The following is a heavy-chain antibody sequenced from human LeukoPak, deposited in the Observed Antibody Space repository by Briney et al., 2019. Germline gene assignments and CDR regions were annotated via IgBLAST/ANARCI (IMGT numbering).Heavy chain of an antibody. CDR2: INHSGST. CDR3: ARRPGYSGYDYGYYYYGMDV. Sequence: SETLSLTCAVYGGSFSGYYWSWIRQPPGKGLEWIGEINHSGSTNYNPSLKSRVTISVDTSKNQFSLKLSSVTAADTAVYYCARRPGYSGYDYGYYYYGMDVWGQGTTVTVSS. J-gene: IGHJ6*02. D-gene: IGHD5-12*01. CDR1: GGSFSGYY. V-gene: IGHV4-34*01.